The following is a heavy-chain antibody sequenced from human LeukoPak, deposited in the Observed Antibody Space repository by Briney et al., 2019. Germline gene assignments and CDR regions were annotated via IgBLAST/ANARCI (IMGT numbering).Heavy chain of an antibody. CDR3: ARDFGLRCSGGTCYSVYYYGMDV. D-gene: IGHD2-15*01. Sequence: GGSLRLPCSASGFSFSNYAMYWVRQAPGKGLEWVANIKQGGSEKYYVDSVKGRFTISRDNAKNSLYLQMNSLRAEDTAVYYCARDFGLRCSGGTCYSVYYYGMDVWGKGTTVTVSS. V-gene: IGHV3-7*03. J-gene: IGHJ6*04. CDR2: IKQGGSEK. CDR1: GFSFSNYA.